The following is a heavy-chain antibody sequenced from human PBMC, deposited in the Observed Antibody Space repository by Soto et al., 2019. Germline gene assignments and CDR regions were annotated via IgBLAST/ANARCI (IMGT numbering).Heavy chain of an antibody. D-gene: IGHD3-10*01. Sequence: PSETLSLTCTVSGGSISSYYWSWIRQPAGKGLEWIGRIYTSGSTNYNPSLKSRVTMSVDTSKNQFSLKLSSVTAADTAVYYCARSPGGMVRGVITYYYYGMDVWGQGTTVTVSS. V-gene: IGHV4-4*07. CDR2: IYTSGST. J-gene: IGHJ6*02. CDR3: ARSPGGMVRGVITYYYYGMDV. CDR1: GGSISSYY.